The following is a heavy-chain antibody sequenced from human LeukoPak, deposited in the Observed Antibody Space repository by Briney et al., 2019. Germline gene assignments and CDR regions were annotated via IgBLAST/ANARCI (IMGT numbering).Heavy chain of an antibody. CDR3: ARAYSSGWYPAGFDY. CDR2: IYYSGST. CDR1: GGSISSYY. D-gene: IGHD6-19*01. V-gene: IGHV4-59*08. J-gene: IGHJ4*02. Sequence: SETLSLTCTVSGGSISSYYWSWIWQPPGKGLEWIGYIYYSGSTNYNPSLKSRVTISVDTSKNQFSLKLSSVTAADTAVYYCARAYSSGWYPAGFDYWGQGTLVTVSS.